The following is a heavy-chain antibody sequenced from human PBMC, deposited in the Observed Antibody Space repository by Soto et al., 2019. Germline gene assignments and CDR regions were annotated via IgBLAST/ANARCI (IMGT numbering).Heavy chain of an antibody. Sequence: SGPTLVNPTQTLTLTCTFSGFSLSTSGMCVSWIRQPPGKALEWLALIDWDDDKYYSTSLKTRLTISKDTSKNQVVLTMTNMDPVDTATHYCARSHGDYDQLAVDFDYWGQGTLVTVSS. CDR1: GFSLSTSGMC. CDR3: ARSHGDYDQLAVDFDY. D-gene: IGHD4-17*01. CDR2: IDWDDDK. J-gene: IGHJ4*02. V-gene: IGHV2-70*01.